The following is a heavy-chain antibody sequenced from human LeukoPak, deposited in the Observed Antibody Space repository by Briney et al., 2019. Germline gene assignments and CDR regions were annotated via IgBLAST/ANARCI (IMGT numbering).Heavy chain of an antibody. D-gene: IGHD6-19*01. CDR3: ARVGLYSSGWYGDY. V-gene: IGHV1-8*03. J-gene: IGHJ4*02. CDR2: MNPNSGNT. Sequence: GASVKVSCKASGYTFTSYDINWVRQATGQGLEWMGWMNPNSGNTGYAQKFQGRVTITADKSTSTAYMELSSLRSEDTAVYYCARVGLYSSGWYGDYWGQGTLVTVSS. CDR1: GYTFTSYD.